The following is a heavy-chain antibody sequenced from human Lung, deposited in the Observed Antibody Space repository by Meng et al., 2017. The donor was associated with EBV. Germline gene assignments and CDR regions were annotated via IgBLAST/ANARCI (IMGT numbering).Heavy chain of an antibody. Sequence: QGQLQEAGPGLVKPSQTLSLTCTVSGGSISSGGYYWSWIRQHPGKGLEWIGYIYYSGSTYYNPSLKSRVTISVDTSKNQFSLKLSSVTAADTAVYYCAATVNDGYFDYPGQGTLVTVSS. D-gene: IGHD1-1*01. CDR2: IYYSGST. J-gene: IGHJ4*02. CDR3: AATVNDGYFDY. V-gene: IGHV4-31*03. CDR1: GGSISSGGYY.